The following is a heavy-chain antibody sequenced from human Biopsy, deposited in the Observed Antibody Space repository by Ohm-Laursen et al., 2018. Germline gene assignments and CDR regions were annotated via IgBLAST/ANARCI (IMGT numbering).Heavy chain of an antibody. CDR1: GGSISSFY. Sequence: GTLSLTWAVSGGSISSFYWTWIRQPPGKGPEWIGDISDSGSTNYKPSLKSRVIISVDTSKNQFSLKLSSVTAADTAVYYCARGRLRAVARFDYWGQGTLVTVSS. CDR3: ARGRLRAVARFDY. CDR2: ISDSGST. D-gene: IGHD6-19*01. V-gene: IGHV4-59*12. J-gene: IGHJ4*02.